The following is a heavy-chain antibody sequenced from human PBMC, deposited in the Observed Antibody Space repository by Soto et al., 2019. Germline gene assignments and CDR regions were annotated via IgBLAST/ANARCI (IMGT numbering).Heavy chain of an antibody. J-gene: IGHJ6*04. CDR1: GGSFSGYY. CDR2: INHSGST. V-gene: IGHV4-34*01. CDR3: ARGRLSYYYGMDV. Sequence: SETLSLTCAVYGGSFSGYYWSWIRQPPGKGLEWIGEINHSGSTNYNPSLKSRVTISVDTSKNQFSLKLTSVTAADTAVYYCARGRLSYYYGMDVWGKGTTVTVSS.